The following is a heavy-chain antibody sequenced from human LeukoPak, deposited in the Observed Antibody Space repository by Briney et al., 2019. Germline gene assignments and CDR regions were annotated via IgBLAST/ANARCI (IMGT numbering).Heavy chain of an antibody. CDR1: GGSISSYY. J-gene: IGHJ4*02. Sequence: SEPLSLTCTVSGGSISSYYWGWIRQPPGKGLEWIGNIYYSGSTNYNPSLKSRVTISVDMSKNQFSLKLSSVTAADTAFYYCARVAAKTVDYWGQGTLVTVSS. D-gene: IGHD2-15*01. CDR2: IYYSGST. CDR3: ARVAAKTVDY. V-gene: IGHV4-59*12.